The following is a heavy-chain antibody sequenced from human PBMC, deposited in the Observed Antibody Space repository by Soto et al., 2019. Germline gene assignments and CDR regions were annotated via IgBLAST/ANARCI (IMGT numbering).Heavy chain of an antibody. CDR1: GYSISSGYY. D-gene: IGHD3-3*01. CDR3: ATRITVFGLLIPPFDP. CDR2: IYHSGST. Sequence: SETLSLTCAVSGYSISSGYYWGWIRQPPGKGLEWIGSIYHSGSTYYNPSLKSRVTISVDTSKNQFSLKLSSVTAADTAIYYCATRITVFGLLIPPFDPWGQGTQVTVSS. J-gene: IGHJ5*02. V-gene: IGHV4-38-2*01.